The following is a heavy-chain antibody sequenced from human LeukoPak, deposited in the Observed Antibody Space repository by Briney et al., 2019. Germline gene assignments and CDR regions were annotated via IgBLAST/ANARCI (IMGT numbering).Heavy chain of an antibody. CDR1: GFTFSSYA. Sequence: PGGSLRLSCAASGFTFSSYAMSWVRQAPGKGLEWVSAISGSGGSTYYADSVKGRFTISRDNSKNTLYLQMNSLRAEDTAVYYCAKDLGKQWLVRIYLDDAFGIWGQGTMVTVSS. J-gene: IGHJ3*02. CDR3: AKDLGKQWLVRIYLDDAFGI. D-gene: IGHD6-19*01. CDR2: ISGSGGST. V-gene: IGHV3-23*01.